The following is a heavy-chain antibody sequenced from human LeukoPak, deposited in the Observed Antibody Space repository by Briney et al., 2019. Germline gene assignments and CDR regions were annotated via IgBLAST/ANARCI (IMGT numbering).Heavy chain of an antibody. CDR2: MNPNSGNT. J-gene: IGHJ5*02. D-gene: IGHD6-13*01. V-gene: IGHV1-8*03. CDR3: ATVNSSPLQGFDP. Sequence: ASVKVSCKASGYTFTSYDMNWVRQATGQGLEWMGWMNPNSGNTGYAQKFQGRVTITRNTSISTAYMELSSLRSEDTAVYYCATVNSSPLQGFDPWGQGTLVTVSS. CDR1: GYTFTSYD.